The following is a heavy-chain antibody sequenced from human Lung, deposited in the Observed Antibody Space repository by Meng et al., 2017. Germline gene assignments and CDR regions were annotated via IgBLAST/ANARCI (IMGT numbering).Heavy chain of an antibody. J-gene: IGHJ4*02. CDR3: AKALGWGSSPDY. CDR2: INPNSGGT. CDR1: GYTFTAYY. D-gene: IGHD2-21*01. V-gene: IGHV1-2*06. Sequence: QVLLVQSGADVKKPGASVKVSCKASGYTFTAYYIHWVRQAPGQGLEWMGRINPNSGGTNFAQKFQGRVIMTRDTSISTAYMELSSLGFDDTAVYYCAKALGWGSSPDYWGQGILVTVSS.